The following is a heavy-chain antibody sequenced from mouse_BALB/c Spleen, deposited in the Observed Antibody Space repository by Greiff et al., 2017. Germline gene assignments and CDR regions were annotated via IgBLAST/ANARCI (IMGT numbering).Heavy chain of an antibody. J-gene: IGHJ2*01. CDR1: GFTFSSYT. Sequence: DVHLVESGGGLVKPGGSLKLSCAASGFTFSSYTMSWVRQTPEKRLEWVATISSGGSYTYYPDSVKGRFTISRDNAKNTLYLQMSSLKSEDTAMYYCTRGGGTTVVAHFDYWGQGTTLTVSS. V-gene: IGHV5-6-4*01. CDR3: TRGGGTTVVAHFDY. CDR2: ISSGGSYT. D-gene: IGHD1-1*01.